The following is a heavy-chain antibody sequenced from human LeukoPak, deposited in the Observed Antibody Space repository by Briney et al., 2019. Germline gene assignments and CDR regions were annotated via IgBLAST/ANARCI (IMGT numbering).Heavy chain of an antibody. CDR2: IYYSGST. V-gene: IGHV4-59*01. Sequence: NPSETLSLTCTVSGGSISSYYWSWIRQPPGKGLEWIGYIYYSGSTNYNPSLKSRVTISVDTSKNQFSLKLSSVTAADTAVYYCARETLSDFWSGYYSWGQGTLVTVSS. D-gene: IGHD3-3*01. J-gene: IGHJ4*02. CDR1: GGSISSYY. CDR3: ARETLSDFWSGYYS.